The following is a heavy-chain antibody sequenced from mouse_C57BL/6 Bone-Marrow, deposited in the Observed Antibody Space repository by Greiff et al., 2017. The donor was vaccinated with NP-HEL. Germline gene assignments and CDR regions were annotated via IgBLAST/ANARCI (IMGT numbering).Heavy chain of an antibody. J-gene: IGHJ2*01. CDR2: IYPGSGST. V-gene: IGHV1-55*01. CDR1: GYTFTSYW. D-gene: IGHD1-1*01. Sequence: QVQLQQPGAELVKPGASVKMSCKASGYTFTSYWITWVKQRPGQGLEWIGDIYPGSGSTNYNEKFKSKATLTVDTSSSTAYMQLSSLTSEDSAVYYCARQAFGTTVVDYWGQGTTLTVSS. CDR3: ARQAFGTTVVDY.